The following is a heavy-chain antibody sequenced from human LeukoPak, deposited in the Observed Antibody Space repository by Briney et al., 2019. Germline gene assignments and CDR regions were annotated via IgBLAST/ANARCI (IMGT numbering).Heavy chain of an antibody. CDR1: GGSISSNNW. J-gene: IGHJ6*03. Sequence: SGTLSLTCAVSGGSISSNNWWNWVRQPPGKGLEWIGEIYHSGSTNYNPSLKSRVTISVDTSKNQFSLKLSSVTAADTAVYYCARLGSSGDYYYMDVWGKGTTVTISS. D-gene: IGHD1-26*01. CDR3: ARLGSSGDYYYMDV. V-gene: IGHV4-4*02. CDR2: IYHSGST.